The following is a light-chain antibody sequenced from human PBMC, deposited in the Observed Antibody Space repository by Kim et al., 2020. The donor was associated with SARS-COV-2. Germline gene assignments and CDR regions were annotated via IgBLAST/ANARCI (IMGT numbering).Light chain of an antibody. J-gene: IGLJ3*02. CDR2: DVS. V-gene: IGLV2-14*03. Sequence: QSALTQPASVSGSPGQSITISCTGTSSDVGGYNYVSWYQQHPGKAPKLMIYDVSNRPSGVSNRFPGSKSGNTASLTISGLQAEDEADYYCSSYTSSSTPVFGGGTQLTVL. CDR1: SSDVGGYNY. CDR3: SSYTSSSTPV.